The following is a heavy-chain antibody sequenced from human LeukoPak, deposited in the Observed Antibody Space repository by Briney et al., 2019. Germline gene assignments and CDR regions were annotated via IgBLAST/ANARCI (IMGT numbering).Heavy chain of an antibody. Sequence: GGSLRLSCAASGFTFSSYAMSWVRQAPGKGLEWVSAISGSGSSTYYADSVKGRFTVSRDNSKNTLHLQMSSLRVEDTAVYYCAKGLAQLWFYWGQGTLVTVSS. J-gene: IGHJ4*02. V-gene: IGHV3-23*01. CDR2: ISGSGSST. D-gene: IGHD5-18*01. CDR3: AKGLAQLWFY. CDR1: GFTFSSYA.